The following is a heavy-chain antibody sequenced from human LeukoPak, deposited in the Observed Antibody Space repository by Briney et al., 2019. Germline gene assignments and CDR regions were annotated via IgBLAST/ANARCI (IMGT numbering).Heavy chain of an antibody. Sequence: GGSLRLSCAASGFTFSDHYMDWVRQAPGKGLEWVGRTRNKANSYTTEYAASVKGRFTISRDDSKNSLYLQMSSLKTEDTAVYYCARLQLKYDFWSGYYRPDAFDIWGQGTMVTVSS. J-gene: IGHJ3*02. CDR1: GFTFSDHY. D-gene: IGHD3-3*01. V-gene: IGHV3-72*01. CDR2: TRNKANSYTT. CDR3: ARLQLKYDFWSGYYRPDAFDI.